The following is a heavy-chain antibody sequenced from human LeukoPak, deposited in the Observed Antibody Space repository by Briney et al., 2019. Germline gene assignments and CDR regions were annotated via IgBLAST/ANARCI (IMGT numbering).Heavy chain of an antibody. V-gene: IGHV1-46*01. Sequence: ASVKVSCKASGYIFTSYSMHWVRRAPGQGLEWMGIINPSGGTTNYAQKFQGRVTMTRDMSSLRSEDTAVYYCARDNSVGDIAWWFDPWGQGPLVTVSS. CDR1: GYIFTSYS. CDR3: ARDNSVGDIAWWFDP. D-gene: IGHD3-16*02. J-gene: IGHJ5*02. CDR2: INPSGGTT.